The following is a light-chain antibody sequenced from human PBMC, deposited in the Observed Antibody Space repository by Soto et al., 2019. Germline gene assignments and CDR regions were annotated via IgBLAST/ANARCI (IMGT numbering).Light chain of an antibody. V-gene: IGKV1-5*03. CDR2: KSS. CDR1: QSVSIW. Sequence: DIQMTQSPSTLSASEVDRVTISCRASQSVSIWLAWYPQKPGRAPKLLIYKSSILESGVPSRFSGSGSGTEFTLTISSLQPDDFATYYCQQFNTSPWTFGQGTKVDIK. CDR3: QQFNTSPWT. J-gene: IGKJ1*01.